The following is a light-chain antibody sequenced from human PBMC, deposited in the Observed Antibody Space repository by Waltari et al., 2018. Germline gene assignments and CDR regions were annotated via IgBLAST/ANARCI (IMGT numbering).Light chain of an antibody. J-gene: IGLJ3*02. CDR1: CRDVGCYNY. CDR2: DVS. V-gene: IGLV2-11*01. CDR3: CSYAGRYTWV. Sequence: QSALTQPRPVSGSPGQSVTISCTGPCRDVGCYNYVSWFQQHPGKAPKLMIHDVSKRPSGVPDRFSGSKSGNTASLTISGLQADDETDYYCCSYAGRYTWVFGGGTKLTVL.